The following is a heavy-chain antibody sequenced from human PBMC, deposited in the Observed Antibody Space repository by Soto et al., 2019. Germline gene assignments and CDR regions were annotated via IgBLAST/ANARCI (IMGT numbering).Heavy chain of an antibody. CDR2: ISSSSSYI. CDR3: ARDRGYCGGDCYMNWFDP. V-gene: IGHV3-21*01. Sequence: PGGSLRLSCAASGFTFSSYSMNWVRQAPGKGLEWVSSISSSSSYIYYADSVKDRFTISRDNAKNSLYLQMNSLRAEDTAVYYCARDRGYCGGDCYMNWFDPWGQGXLVTVYS. J-gene: IGHJ5*02. D-gene: IGHD2-21*02. CDR1: GFTFSSYS.